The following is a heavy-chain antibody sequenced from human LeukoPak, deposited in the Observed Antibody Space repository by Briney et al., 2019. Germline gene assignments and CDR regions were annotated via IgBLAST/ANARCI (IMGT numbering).Heavy chain of an antibody. CDR2: INQSGST. Sequence: PAETLSLTRAVYGGSLSGYYWSWIRQPPGEGREGRGEINQSGSTNYNPSLKRRVTISVDTSKNQFSLKLSSVTAADTAVYYCAREWLARGGYYWGQGTLVTVSS. CDR1: GGSLSGYY. D-gene: IGHD3-22*01. J-gene: IGHJ4*02. V-gene: IGHV4-34*01. CDR3: AREWLARGGYY.